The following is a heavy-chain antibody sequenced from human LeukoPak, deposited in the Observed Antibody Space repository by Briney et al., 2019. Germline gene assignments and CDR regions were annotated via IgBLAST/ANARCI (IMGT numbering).Heavy chain of an antibody. J-gene: IGHJ5*02. CDR3: ARGPLTVTRGFDP. CDR2: IYTSGST. Sequence: SETLSLTCTVSGGSINTYYWSWIRQPAGKGLEWIGRIYTSGSTNYNPSLKSRVTMSVDTSKNQFSLKLSSVTAADTAVYYCARGPLTVTRGFDPWGQGTLVTVSS. D-gene: IGHD4-17*01. CDR1: GGSINTYY. V-gene: IGHV4-4*07.